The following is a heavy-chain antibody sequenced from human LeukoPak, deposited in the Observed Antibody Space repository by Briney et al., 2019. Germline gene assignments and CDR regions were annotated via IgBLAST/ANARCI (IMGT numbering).Heavy chain of an antibody. D-gene: IGHD6-19*01. V-gene: IGHV4-61*02. CDR1: GASVSSCGYY. CDR3: ARGFSTGWYFDP. J-gene: IGHJ2*01. Sequence: SETLCLTCSVSGASVSSCGYYWSWIRQPAGKEMEWIGRINPSGDTNYNPSLKSRVTMSIQTSKNQLFLNLISVTAADTALYYCARGFSTGWYFDPWGRGTQVTVSS. CDR2: INPSGDT.